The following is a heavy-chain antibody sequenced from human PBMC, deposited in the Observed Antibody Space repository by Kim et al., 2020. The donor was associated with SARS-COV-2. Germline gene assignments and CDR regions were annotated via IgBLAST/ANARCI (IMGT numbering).Heavy chain of an antibody. J-gene: IGHJ4*02. CDR2: IKSDGSIT. CDR1: EFTFSSYW. D-gene: IGHD1-1*01. Sequence: GGSLRLSCAASEFTFSSYWMHWVRQAPGKGLMWVSRIKSDGSITTYADSVKGRFTISRDNAKNTLYLQMNSLRAEDTAVYYCARAKLERIFDYWGQGTLVTVSS. CDR3: ARAKLERIFDY. V-gene: IGHV3-74*01.